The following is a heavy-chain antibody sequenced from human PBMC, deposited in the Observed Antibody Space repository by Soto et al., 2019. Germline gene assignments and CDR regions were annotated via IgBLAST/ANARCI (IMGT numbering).Heavy chain of an antibody. J-gene: IGHJ4*02. D-gene: IGHD6-13*01. Sequence: SETLSLTCTVSGGSISSNYWTWIRQPPGKGLEWIGYVYNSGSTNYNPSLKSRVTISEDTSKSQFSLKVNSMTAADTAVYYCARYRREAVAGYTLDNWGQGTPVTVSS. CDR3: ARYRREAVAGYTLDN. CDR1: GGSISSNY. CDR2: VYNSGST. V-gene: IGHV4-59*01.